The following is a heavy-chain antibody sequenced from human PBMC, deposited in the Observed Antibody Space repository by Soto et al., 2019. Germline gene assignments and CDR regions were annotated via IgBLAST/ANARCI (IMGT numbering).Heavy chain of an antibody. D-gene: IGHD6-13*01. CDR3: ARRYSSASDT. V-gene: IGHV4-34*01. CDR1: GGSFSGYY. Sequence: SETLSLTCAVYGGSFSGYYWTWIRQPPGKGLEWIGEINHSGSTNYNPSLKSRVTLSVDTSQNPFSLQLSSVPAADTAVSYCARRYSSASDTWGHGTMVTVS. J-gene: IGHJ3*02. CDR2: INHSGST.